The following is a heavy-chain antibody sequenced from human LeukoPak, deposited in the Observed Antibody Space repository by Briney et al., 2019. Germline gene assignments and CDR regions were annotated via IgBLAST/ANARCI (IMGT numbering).Heavy chain of an antibody. V-gene: IGHV4-34*01. CDR2: INHSGST. J-gene: IGHJ5*02. CDR1: GGSISSYY. CDR3: ARGRGVMGWFDP. Sequence: SETLSLTCTASGGSISSYYWSWIRQPPGKGLEWIGEINHSGSTNYNPSLKSRVTISVDTSKNQFSLKLSSVTAADTAVYYCARGRGVMGWFDPWGQGTLVTVSS. D-gene: IGHD3-10*01.